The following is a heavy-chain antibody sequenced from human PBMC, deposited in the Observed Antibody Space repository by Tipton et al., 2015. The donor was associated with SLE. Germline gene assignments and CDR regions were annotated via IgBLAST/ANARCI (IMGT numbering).Heavy chain of an antibody. Sequence: GSLRLSCAASGFTFSDYYMSWVRQAPGKGLEWVANIKQDGSEKFYVDSVKGRFTISRDNAKNSLYLQMNSLSAEDTAVYFCARLNTRYWGQGTLVTVSS. D-gene: IGHD1/OR15-1a*01. CDR2: IKQDGSEK. CDR1: GFTFSDYY. CDR3: ARLNTRY. V-gene: IGHV3-7*01. J-gene: IGHJ4*02.